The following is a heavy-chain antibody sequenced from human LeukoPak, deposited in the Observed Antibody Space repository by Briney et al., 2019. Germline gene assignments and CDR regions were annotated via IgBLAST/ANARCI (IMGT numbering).Heavy chain of an antibody. Sequence: GGSLRLSCAASGFTFSSYAMHRVRQAPGKGLEWVAVISYDGSNKYYADSVKGRFTISRDNSKNTLYLQMNSLRAEDTAVYYCARDGVGGDFDYWGQGTLVTVSS. CDR3: ARDGVGGDFDY. V-gene: IGHV3-30-3*01. CDR2: ISYDGSNK. J-gene: IGHJ4*02. D-gene: IGHD3-3*01. CDR1: GFTFSSYA.